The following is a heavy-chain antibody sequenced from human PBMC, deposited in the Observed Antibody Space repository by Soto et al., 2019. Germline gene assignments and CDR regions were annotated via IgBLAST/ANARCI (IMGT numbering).Heavy chain of an antibody. Sequence: EVQLLESGGGLVQPGGSLRLSCAASGFTFSSYAMSWVRQAPGKGLEWVAAIIGSGGSTYYADSVKGRFTISRDNSKNTLYLQMHSLRAEDTAVYYCAKGVIAVAGPYYFDYWGQGTLVTVSS. CDR1: GFTFSSYA. CDR3: AKGVIAVAGPYYFDY. D-gene: IGHD6-19*01. CDR2: IIGSGGST. V-gene: IGHV3-23*01. J-gene: IGHJ4*02.